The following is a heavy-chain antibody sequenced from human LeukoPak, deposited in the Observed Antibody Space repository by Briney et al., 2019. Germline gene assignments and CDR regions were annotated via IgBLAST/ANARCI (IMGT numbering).Heavy chain of an antibody. CDR2: ISSSSSTI. CDR1: GFTFSSYS. J-gene: IGHJ6*03. V-gene: IGHV3-48*04. D-gene: IGHD3-10*01. Sequence: QAWGSLRLSCAASGFTFSSYSMNWVRQAPGKGLEWVSYISSSSSTIYYADSVKGRFTISRDNAKNSLYLQMNSLRAEDTAVYYCARDKEGSGSTRGYYYYYMDVWGKGTTVTVSS. CDR3: ARDKEGSGSTRGYYYYYMDV.